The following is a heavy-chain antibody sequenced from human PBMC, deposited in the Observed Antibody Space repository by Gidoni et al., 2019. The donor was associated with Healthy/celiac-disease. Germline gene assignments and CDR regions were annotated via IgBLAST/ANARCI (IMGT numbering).Heavy chain of an antibody. J-gene: IGHJ6*02. D-gene: IGHD4-17*01. CDR2: INAGNGNT. Sequence: QVQLVQSGAEVKKPGASVKVSCKASGYTFTSYAMHWVSQAPGQRLEWMGWINAGNGNTKYSQKFQGRVTITRDTSASTAYMELSSLRSEDTAVYYCATCYYGDYEDGMDVWGQGTTVTVSS. V-gene: IGHV1-3*01. CDR3: ATCYYGDYEDGMDV. CDR1: GYTFTSYA.